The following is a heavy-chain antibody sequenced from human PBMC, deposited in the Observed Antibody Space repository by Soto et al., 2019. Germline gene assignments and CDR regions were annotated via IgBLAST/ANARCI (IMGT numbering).Heavy chain of an antibody. V-gene: IGHV3-33*01. CDR3: ARDALVPYGDYEYAFDI. CDR1: GFTFSSYG. Sequence: GGSLRLSCAASGFTFSSYGMHWVRQAPGKGLEWVAVIWYDGSNKYYADSVKGRFTISRDNSKNTLYLQMNSLRAEDTAVYYCARDALVPYGDYEYAFDIWGQGTMVTVSS. D-gene: IGHD4-17*01. J-gene: IGHJ3*02. CDR2: IWYDGSNK.